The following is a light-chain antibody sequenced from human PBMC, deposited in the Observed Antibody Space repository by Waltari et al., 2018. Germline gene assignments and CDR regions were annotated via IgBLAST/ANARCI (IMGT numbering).Light chain of an antibody. J-gene: IGLJ3*02. CDR2: DVH. Sequence: QYVLTPSRSVAASHGPSVPIPCTGTRTHVGVYSYVSWYQQLPGKAPKLIIYDVHKRPSGVPDRFSGSKSGNTASLTISGLQSEDEANYFCCSYADHYTSVFGGGTNLTVL. CDR1: RTHVGVYSY. CDR3: CSYADHYTSV. V-gene: IGLV2-11*01.